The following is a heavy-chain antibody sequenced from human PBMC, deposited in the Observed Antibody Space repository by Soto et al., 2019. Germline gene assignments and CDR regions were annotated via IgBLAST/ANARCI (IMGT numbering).Heavy chain of an antibody. Sequence: SATLSLTCTVSGGSISGYYWSWIWQPPGKGLEWIGYMYNTGSTVYNPSFKSRVTISVDTSKNQFSLKLNSVTAADTAVYYCARDLWGYCGTDCYPLDVWGQGTTVT. CDR1: GGSISGYY. CDR3: ARDLWGYCGTDCYPLDV. J-gene: IGHJ6*02. CDR2: MYNTGST. D-gene: IGHD2-21*02. V-gene: IGHV4-59*01.